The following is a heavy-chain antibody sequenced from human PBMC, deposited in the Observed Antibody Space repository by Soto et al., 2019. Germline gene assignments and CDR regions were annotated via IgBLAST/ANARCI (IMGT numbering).Heavy chain of an antibody. CDR2: IYYSGST. CDR3: ARGFHGDYSYYFDY. D-gene: IGHD4-17*01. J-gene: IGHJ4*02. Sequence: PSETLSLTCTVSGGSISSGDYYWSWIRQPPGKGLEWIGYIYYSGSTYYNPSPKSRVTISVDTSKNQYSLKLSSVTAADTAVYYCARGFHGDYSYYFDYWGQGTLVTVSS. CDR1: GGSISSGDYY. V-gene: IGHV4-30-4*01.